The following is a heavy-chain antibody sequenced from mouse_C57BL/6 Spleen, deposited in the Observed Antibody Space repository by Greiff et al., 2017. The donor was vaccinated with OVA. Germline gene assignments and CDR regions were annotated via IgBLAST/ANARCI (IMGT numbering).Heavy chain of an antibody. CDR1: GYSITSGYY. CDR2: ISYDGSN. Sequence: VQLQQSGPGLVKPSQSLSLICSVTGYSITSGYYWNWIRQFPGNKLEWMGYISYDGSNNYNPSLKNRISITRDTSKNQFFLKLNSVTTEDTATYYCAREEGNYFDYWGQGTTLTVSS. V-gene: IGHV3-6*01. D-gene: IGHD2-14*01. CDR3: AREEGNYFDY. J-gene: IGHJ2*01.